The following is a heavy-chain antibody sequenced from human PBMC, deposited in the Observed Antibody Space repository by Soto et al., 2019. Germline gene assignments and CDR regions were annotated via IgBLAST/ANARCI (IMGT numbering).Heavy chain of an antibody. V-gene: IGHV1-18*01. CDR3: ARPQKDILTDSYTNYFDP. Sequence: QVQLVQSGAEVKKPGASVKVSCKASGFTFSNYGLTWLRQVPGQGLEWMGWISAYNGNTVHAQEYQGRLTMTTDTATSTAYMELRSLRPDDTAVYYCARPQKDILTDSYTNYFDPWGQGTLVTVSS. J-gene: IGHJ5*02. CDR1: GFTFSNYG. D-gene: IGHD3-9*01. CDR2: ISAYNGNT.